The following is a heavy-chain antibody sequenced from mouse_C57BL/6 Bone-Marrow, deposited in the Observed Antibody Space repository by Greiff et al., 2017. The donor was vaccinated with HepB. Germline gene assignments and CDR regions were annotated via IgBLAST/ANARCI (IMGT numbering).Heavy chain of an antibody. Sequence: VQLQHPGAELVRPGSSVKLSCKASGYTFTSYWMHWVKQRPIQGLEWIGNIDPSDSETHYNQKFKDKATLTVDKSSSTAYMQLSSLTSEDSAVYYCARSYYGNYPHWYFDVWGTGTTVTVSS. D-gene: IGHD2-10*01. CDR3: ARSYYGNYPHWYFDV. CDR1: GYTFTSYW. V-gene: IGHV1-52*01. CDR2: IDPSDSET. J-gene: IGHJ1*03.